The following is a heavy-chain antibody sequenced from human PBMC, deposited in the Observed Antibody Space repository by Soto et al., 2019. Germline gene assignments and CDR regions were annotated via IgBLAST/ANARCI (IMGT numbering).Heavy chain of an antibody. Sequence: SETLSLTCSVSGDSISGGDYYWSWIRQPPGEALEWIGHIHYSGSTYYNASLKSRLTVSMDTSNNQFSLNLNSVTAADTAVYYCARDQRALRYFDYWGQGILVTVS. CDR1: GDSISGGDYY. V-gene: IGHV4-30-4*01. CDR3: ARDQRALRYFDY. J-gene: IGHJ4*02. CDR2: IHYSGST.